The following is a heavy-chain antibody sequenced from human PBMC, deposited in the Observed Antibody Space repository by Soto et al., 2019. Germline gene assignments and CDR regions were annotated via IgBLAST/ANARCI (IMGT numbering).Heavy chain of an antibody. D-gene: IGHD3-3*01. Sequence: WETLSLTCAVSGGSISSSNWWSWVRQPPGKGLEWIGEIYHSGSTNYNPSLKSRVTISVDKSKNQFSLKLSSVTAADTAVYYCARFRFLEWFDAFDIWGQGTMVTV. J-gene: IGHJ3*02. CDR2: IYHSGST. CDR3: ARFRFLEWFDAFDI. V-gene: IGHV4-4*02. CDR1: GGSISSSNW.